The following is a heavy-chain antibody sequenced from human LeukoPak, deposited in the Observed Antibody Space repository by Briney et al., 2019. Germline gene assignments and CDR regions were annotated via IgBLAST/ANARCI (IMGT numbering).Heavy chain of an antibody. D-gene: IGHD6-19*01. CDR3: AKDISTSAVAGYFDY. V-gene: IGHV3-53*05. J-gene: IGHJ4*02. Sequence: GGSLRLSCAASGFTVSSNYTSWVRQAPGKGLEWVSVIYSGGSTYYADSVKGRFTISRDNSKNSLYLQMNSLRTEDTALYYCAKDISTSAVAGYFDYWGQGTLVTVSS. CDR2: IYSGGST. CDR1: GFTVSSNY.